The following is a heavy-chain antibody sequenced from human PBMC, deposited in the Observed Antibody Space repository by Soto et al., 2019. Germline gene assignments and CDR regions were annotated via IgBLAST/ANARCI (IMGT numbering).Heavy chain of an antibody. CDR3: ASGRTSHGGWDVAFDI. CDR1: GGTFSSYT. CDR2: IIPILGIA. J-gene: IGHJ3*02. D-gene: IGHD2-2*01. V-gene: IGHV1-69*02. Sequence: QVQLVQSGAEVKKPGSSVKVSCKASGGTFSSYTISWVRQAPGHGLEWMGRIIPILGIANYAQKFQGRVTITADKSTSTAYVELSSLRSEDTAVYYCASGRTSHGGWDVAFDIWGQGTMVTVSS.